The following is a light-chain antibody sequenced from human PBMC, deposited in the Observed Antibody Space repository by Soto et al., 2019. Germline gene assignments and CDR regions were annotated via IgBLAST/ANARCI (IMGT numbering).Light chain of an antibody. CDR1: QSMSLF. Sequence: IEMTQSPSSLSAPVGDRITITCRASQSMSLFLNWYQQKPGKAPKLLIYDASSLQSGVPSRFSGSGSGSLFTLTISSLQPEDFATYYCLQDYSFPLTFGGGTKVDIK. CDR2: DAS. J-gene: IGKJ4*01. V-gene: IGKV1-6*01. CDR3: LQDYSFPLT.